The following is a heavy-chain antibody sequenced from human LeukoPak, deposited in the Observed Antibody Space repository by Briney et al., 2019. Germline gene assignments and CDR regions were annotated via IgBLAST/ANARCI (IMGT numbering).Heavy chain of an antibody. Sequence: ASVKVSCKASGYTFTSYYMHWVRQAPGQGLEWMGIINPSGGSTSYAQKFQGRVTMTRDTSTSTVYMELSSLRSEDTAVYYCARGSSGWYPLRGSDYWGQGTLVTVSS. CDR3: ARGSSGWYPLRGSDY. J-gene: IGHJ4*02. CDR1: GYTFTSYY. CDR2: INPSGGST. V-gene: IGHV1-46*01. D-gene: IGHD6-19*01.